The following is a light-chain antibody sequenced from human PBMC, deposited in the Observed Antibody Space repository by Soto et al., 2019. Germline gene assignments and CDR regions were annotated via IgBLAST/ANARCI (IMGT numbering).Light chain of an antibody. CDR3: QQYNDNWT. J-gene: IGKJ1*01. Sequence: DIQMTQSPSTLSASVGDRVTITCRASQSISSWLAWYQQKPGQAPKLLIYKASTLQSGVPSRFSGSGSGTEFTLAISSLQPDDSATYCCQQYNDNWTFGQGTKV. CDR1: QSISSW. V-gene: IGKV1-5*03. CDR2: KAS.